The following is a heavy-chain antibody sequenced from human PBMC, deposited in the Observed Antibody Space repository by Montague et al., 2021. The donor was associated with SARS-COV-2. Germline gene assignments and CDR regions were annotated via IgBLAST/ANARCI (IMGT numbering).Heavy chain of an antibody. Sequence: PALVKPTQTLTLTSASAGFSLSTSGMCVSWIRQTPGKALEWLARIDWDDDKYYSTSQKTRLTISKDTSKNQVVLTMTNMDPVDTATYYCARDDSRGSSRQYYGMDFWGQGTTVTVSS. J-gene: IGHJ6*02. CDR1: GFSLSTSGMC. CDR3: ARDDSRGSSRQYYGMDF. CDR2: IDWDDDK. D-gene: IGHD6-13*01. V-gene: IGHV2-70*11.